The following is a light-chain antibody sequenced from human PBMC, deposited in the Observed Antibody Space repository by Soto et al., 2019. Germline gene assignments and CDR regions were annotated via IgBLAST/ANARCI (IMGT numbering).Light chain of an antibody. J-gene: IGLJ2*01. CDR2: EVS. V-gene: IGLV2-14*01. CDR1: SSDFGAYNY. CDR3: STSINSISFVI. Sequence: QSALTQPASLSVYPGQSITIACTGTSSDFGAYNYISWYQQHPGKAPKLMIYEVSNRPSGVSTRFSGSKSGNTASLTISGLQAEEDGDYSCSTSINSISFVIFGGGTKLAVL.